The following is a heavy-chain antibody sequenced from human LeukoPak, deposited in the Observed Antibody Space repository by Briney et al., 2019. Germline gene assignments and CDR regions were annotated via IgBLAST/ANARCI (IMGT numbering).Heavy chain of an antibody. V-gene: IGHV3-48*01. J-gene: IGHJ3*02. CDR1: GFTFTTYS. CDR3: TREYSSPSGRAFDI. CDR2: ISSTSSTM. D-gene: IGHD6-6*01. Sequence: GGSLRLSCAASGFTFTTYSMNWVRQALGKGLEWVSYISSTSSTMYYADSVKGRFTISRDNAKNSLYLQMNSLRAEDTAVYYCTREYSSPSGRAFDIWGQGTMVTVSS.